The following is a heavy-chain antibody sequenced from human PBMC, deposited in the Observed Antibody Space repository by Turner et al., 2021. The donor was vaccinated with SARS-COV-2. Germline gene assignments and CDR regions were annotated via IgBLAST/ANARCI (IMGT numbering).Heavy chain of an antibody. CDR2: IGTAGDT. Sequence: EVQLVESGGGLLQPGGSLSLSCAASGFTFSSYDMHWVRQATGKGLEWVSVIGTAGDTYYPGSVKGRFTISRENAKNSLYLQMNTLRAGDTAVYYCARANYDSSGYYCYFDYWGQGTLVTVSS. CDR3: ARANYDSSGYYCYFDY. D-gene: IGHD3-22*01. J-gene: IGHJ4*02. V-gene: IGHV3-13*04. CDR1: GFTFSSYD.